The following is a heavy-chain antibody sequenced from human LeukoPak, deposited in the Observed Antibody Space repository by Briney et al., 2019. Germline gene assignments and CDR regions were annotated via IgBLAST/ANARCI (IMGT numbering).Heavy chain of an antibody. J-gene: IGHJ4*02. CDR3: ARDLYDFWSY. CDR1: GFTFSSYS. V-gene: IGHV3-21*01. CDR2: ISSSSSYI. Sequence: KTGGSLRLSCAASGFTFSSYSMNWVRQAPGKGLEWVSSISSSSSYIYYADSVRGRFTISRDNAKNSLYLQMNSLRAEDTAVYYCARDLYDFWSYWGQGTLVTVSS. D-gene: IGHD3-3*01.